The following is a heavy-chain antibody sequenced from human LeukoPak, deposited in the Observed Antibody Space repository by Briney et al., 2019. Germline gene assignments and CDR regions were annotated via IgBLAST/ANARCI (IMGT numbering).Heavy chain of an antibody. Sequence: PGGSLRLSCAASGFTFSSYAMSWVRQAPGKGLEWVSAISGSGGSTYYADSVKGRFTISRDNAKNSLYLQMNSLRAEDTAVYYCARISYYDRSGYSYYYYGMDVWGQGTTVTVSS. J-gene: IGHJ6*02. D-gene: IGHD3-22*01. CDR1: GFTFSSYA. V-gene: IGHV3-23*01. CDR3: ARISYYDRSGYSYYYYGMDV. CDR2: ISGSGGST.